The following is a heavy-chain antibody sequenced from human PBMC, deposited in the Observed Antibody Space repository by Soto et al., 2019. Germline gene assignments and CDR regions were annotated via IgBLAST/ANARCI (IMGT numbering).Heavy chain of an antibody. Sequence: ASVKVSCKASGYTFTSYAMHWVRQAPGQRLEWMGWINAGNGNTKYSQKFQGRVTITRDTSASTAYMELSSLRSEDTAVYYCAAQYYYGSGTYKAFQHWGQGTLVTVSS. CDR3: AAQYYYGSGTYKAFQH. CDR2: INAGNGNT. J-gene: IGHJ1*01. CDR1: GYTFTSYA. D-gene: IGHD3-10*01. V-gene: IGHV1-3*01.